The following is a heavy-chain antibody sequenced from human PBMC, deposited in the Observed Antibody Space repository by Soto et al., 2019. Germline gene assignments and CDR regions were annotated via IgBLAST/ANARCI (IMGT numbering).Heavy chain of an antibody. CDR1: GYTFTSYA. V-gene: IGHV1-46*01. D-gene: IGHD4-17*01. CDR3: ARVEKPRDPVYGDLRNWYFDL. CDR2: INPSGGST. J-gene: IGHJ2*01. Sequence: ASVKVSCKASGYTFTSYAMHWVRQAPGQGLEWMGIINPSGGSTSYAQKFQGRVTMTRDTSTSTVYMELSSLRSEDTAVYYCARVEKPRDPVYGDLRNWYFDLWGRGTLVTVSS.